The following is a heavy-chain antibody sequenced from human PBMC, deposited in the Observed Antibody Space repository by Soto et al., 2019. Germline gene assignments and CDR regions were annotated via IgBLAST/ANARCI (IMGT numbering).Heavy chain of an antibody. Sequence: QVQLQESGPGLVKPSQTLSLTCTVSGGSINSGGYYWSWIRQHPGKGLEWIGYSYYTGSTYYNASLKSRATISVDTSKNQFSLKLSSVTAADTAVYYCAKARGLYNFDYWGQGTLVTVSS. CDR3: AKARGLYNFDY. V-gene: IGHV4-31*03. CDR1: GGSINSGGYY. D-gene: IGHD2-2*02. CDR2: SYYTGST. J-gene: IGHJ4*02.